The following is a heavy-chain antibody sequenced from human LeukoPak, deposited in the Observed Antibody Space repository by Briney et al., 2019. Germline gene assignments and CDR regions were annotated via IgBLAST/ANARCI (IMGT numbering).Heavy chain of an antibody. D-gene: IGHD3-10*01. CDR3: ARTYGSGSQRGYFQH. CDR1: GGSFSGYY. J-gene: IGHJ1*01. CDR2: INHSGST. Sequence: PSETLSLTCAVYGGSFSGYYWSWTRQPPGKGLEWIGEINHSGSTNYNPSLKSRVTISVDTSKNQFSLKLSSVTAADTAVYYCARTYGSGSQRGYFQHWGQGTLVTVSS. V-gene: IGHV4-34*01.